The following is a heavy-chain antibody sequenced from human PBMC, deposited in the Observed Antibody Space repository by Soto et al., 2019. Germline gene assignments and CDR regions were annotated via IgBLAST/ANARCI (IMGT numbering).Heavy chain of an antibody. J-gene: IGHJ4*02. CDR1: GYTFTSYG. V-gene: IGHV1-18*01. CDR3: ARAPIIIAVAGFFDY. Sequence: QVQLVQSGAEVKKPGASVKVSCKASGYTFTSYGISWVRQAPGQGLEWMGWNSAYNGNTNYAQKLQGRVTMTTDTSTSTAYMELRRLRSDDTAVYYCARAPIIIAVAGFFDYWGQGTLVTVSS. CDR2: NSAYNGNT. D-gene: IGHD6-19*01.